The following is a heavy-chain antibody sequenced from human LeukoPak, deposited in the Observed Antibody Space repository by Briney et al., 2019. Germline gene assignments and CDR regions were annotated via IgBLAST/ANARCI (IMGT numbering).Heavy chain of an antibody. D-gene: IGHD2/OR15-2a*01. V-gene: IGHV1-18*01. CDR2: ISDYNGNT. CDR3: ARVRGEYYFDY. Sequence: GASVKVSCKASGYTFTSYGITWVRQAPGQGLEWMGWISDYNGNTDYAQKLQGRVTMTTDTSTSTAYMELRSLRSDDTAVYYCARVRGEYYFDYWGQGTLVTVSS. J-gene: IGHJ4*02. CDR1: GYTFTSYG.